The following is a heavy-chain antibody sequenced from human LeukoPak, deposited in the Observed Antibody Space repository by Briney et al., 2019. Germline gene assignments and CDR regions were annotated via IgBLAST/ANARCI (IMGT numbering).Heavy chain of an antibody. CDR3: AKDRLVGRGVYFDY. CDR2: IRYDGSNK. D-gene: IGHD1-26*01. Sequence: TGGSLRLSCAASGFTFSSYGMHWVRQAPGKRLEWVAFIRYDGSNKYYADSVKGRFTISRDNSKSTLYLQMNSLRAEDTAVYYCAKDRLVGRGVYFDYWGQGTLVTVSS. V-gene: IGHV3-30*02. J-gene: IGHJ4*02. CDR1: GFTFSSYG.